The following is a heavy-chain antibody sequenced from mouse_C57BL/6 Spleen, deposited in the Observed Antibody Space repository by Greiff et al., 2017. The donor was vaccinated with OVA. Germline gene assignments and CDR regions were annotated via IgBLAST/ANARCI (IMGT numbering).Heavy chain of an antibody. CDR3: ARHDVGAMDY. D-gene: IGHD2-12*01. J-gene: IGHJ4*01. CDR1: GYTFTSYW. CDR2: IDPSDSYT. V-gene: IGHV1-69*01. Sequence: QVQLQQPGAELVMPGASVKLSCKASGYTFTSYWMHWVKQRPGQGLEWIGEIDPSDSYTNYNHKFKGKSTLTVDKSSSTAYMQLSSLPSEDSADYYSARHDVGAMDYWGQGTSVTVSS.